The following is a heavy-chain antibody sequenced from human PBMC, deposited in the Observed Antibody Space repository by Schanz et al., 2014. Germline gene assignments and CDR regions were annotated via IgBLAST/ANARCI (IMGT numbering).Heavy chain of an antibody. CDR3: VRHGNYEFWHGPTPQFEN. CDR2: LYYTGKT. J-gene: IGHJ4*02. V-gene: IGHV4-39*01. CDR1: GGSISTSSRY. Sequence: QLHLQESGPGLAKPSETLSLICSVSGGSISTSSRYWGWIRQSPGKGLEWLGSLYYTGKTHYNPSLKSQVTIPRDTSKNQFPLNRTSVTAADTAVYYCVRHGNYEFWHGPTPQFENWGQGTLVTVS. D-gene: IGHD3-3*01.